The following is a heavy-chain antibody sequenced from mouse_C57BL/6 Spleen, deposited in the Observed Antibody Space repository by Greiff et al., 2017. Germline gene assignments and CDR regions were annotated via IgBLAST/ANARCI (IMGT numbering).Heavy chain of an antibody. J-gene: IGHJ1*03. V-gene: IGHV1-55*01. Sequence: VQLQQPGAELVKPGASVKMSCKASGYTFTSYWITWVKQRPGQGLEWIGELYPGCGSTNYNQQFQSKATLTVDTSSSTAYMQLSNLTSEDSAVYYCARRYPDGAGWYFDVWGTGTTVTVSS. CDR2: LYPGCGST. CDR1: GYTFTSYW. D-gene: IGHD1-2*01. CDR3: ARRYPDGAGWYFDV.